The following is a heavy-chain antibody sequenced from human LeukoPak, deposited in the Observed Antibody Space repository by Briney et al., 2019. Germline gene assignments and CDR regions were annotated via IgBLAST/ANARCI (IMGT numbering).Heavy chain of an antibody. D-gene: IGHD3-16*01. V-gene: IGHV3-11*01. CDR2: ISSSGSTI. CDR3: ARIWARGGRSKWYFDY. J-gene: IGHJ4*02. Sequence: SGGSLRLSCAASGFTFSDYYMSWIRQAPGKGLEWVSYISSSGSTIYYADSVKGRFTISRDNAKNSLYLQMNSLRAEDTAVYYCARIWARGGRSKWYFDYWGQGTLVTASS. CDR1: GFTFSDYY.